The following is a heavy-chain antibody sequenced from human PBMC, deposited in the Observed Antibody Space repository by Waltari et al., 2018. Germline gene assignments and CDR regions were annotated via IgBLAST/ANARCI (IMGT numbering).Heavy chain of an antibody. CDR2: INHSGST. CDR1: GWSFSGYY. J-gene: IGHJ5*02. D-gene: IGHD6-13*01. CDR3: ARLKAAADAFDP. Sequence: QVQLQQWGAGLLKPSETLSLTCAVYGWSFSGYYWSWIRQPPGKGLEWIGEINHSGSTNYNPSLKSRVTISVDTSKNQFSLKLSSVTAADTAVYYCARLKAAADAFDPWGQGTLVTVSS. V-gene: IGHV4-34*01.